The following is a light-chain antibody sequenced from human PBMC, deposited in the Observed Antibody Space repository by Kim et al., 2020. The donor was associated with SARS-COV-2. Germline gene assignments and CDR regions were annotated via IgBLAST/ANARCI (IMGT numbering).Light chain of an antibody. CDR3: QQSYSTPYT. Sequence: ASVGERVTITCRESRTIRNYMNWYQQKPGNAPKVLIYAASSLQGGVPSRFSGSGSGTDFTLTINSLQPEDSATYYCQQSYSTPYTFGQGTKLEI. V-gene: IGKV1-39*01. CDR2: AAS. J-gene: IGKJ2*01. CDR1: RTIRNY.